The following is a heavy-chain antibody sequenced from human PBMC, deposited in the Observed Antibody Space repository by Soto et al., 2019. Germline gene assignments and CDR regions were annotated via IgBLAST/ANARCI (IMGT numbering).Heavy chain of an antibody. V-gene: IGHV4-4*07. Sequence: SETLSLTCSVSGVSISSAFWSWVRQPAGKGPEYLGRIYSGGSANQNPSLKSRLSMSIDTSKNQFSLRLTSVTAADTAVYYCASGGNWFDPWGQGVLVTVSS. J-gene: IGHJ5*02. CDR1: GVSISSAF. CDR2: IYSGGSA. D-gene: IGHD3-16*01. CDR3: ASGGNWFDP.